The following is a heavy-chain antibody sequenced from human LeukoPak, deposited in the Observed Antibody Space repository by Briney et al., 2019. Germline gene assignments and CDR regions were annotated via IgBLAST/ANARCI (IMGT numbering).Heavy chain of an antibody. V-gene: IGHV3-21*01. CDR3: ARDAGPNPDFDY. CDR1: GFTFSSYS. Sequence: PGRSLRLSCAASGFTFSSYSMNWVRQAPGKGLESVSSISSSSSYIYYADSVKGRFTISRDNAKNSLYLQMNSLRAEDTAVYYCARDAGPNPDFDYWGQGTLVTVSS. D-gene: IGHD6-13*01. CDR2: ISSSSSYI. J-gene: IGHJ4*02.